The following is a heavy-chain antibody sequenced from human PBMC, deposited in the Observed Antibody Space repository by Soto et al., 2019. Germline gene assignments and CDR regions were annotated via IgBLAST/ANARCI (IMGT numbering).Heavy chain of an antibody. CDR3: ARVVPLNRILSPNWFDP. CDR2: INPSGGST. Sequence: ASVKVSCKASGYTFTSYYMHWVRQAPGQGFEWMGIINPSGGSTSYAQKFQGRVTMTRDTSTSTVYMELSSLRSEDTAVYYCARVVPLNRILSPNWFDPWGQGTLVTVSS. J-gene: IGHJ5*02. D-gene: IGHD2-15*01. CDR1: GYTFTSYY. V-gene: IGHV1-46*01.